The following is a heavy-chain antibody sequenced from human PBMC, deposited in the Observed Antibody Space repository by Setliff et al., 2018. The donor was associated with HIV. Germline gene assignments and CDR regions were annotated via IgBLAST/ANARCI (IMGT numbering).Heavy chain of an antibody. CDR3: ATYAGNGGGKGY. J-gene: IGHJ4*02. Sequence: PSETLSLTCSVSGGSINRGNYYWTWIRQSAGKGLEWIGHIHITGNTDYNPSLKSRVTISLDTARNQFSLELTSVTATDTAMYYCATYAGNGGGKGYWGQGTLVTVSS. CDR1: GGSINRGNYY. V-gene: IGHV4-61*09. D-gene: IGHD2-21*01. CDR2: IHITGNT.